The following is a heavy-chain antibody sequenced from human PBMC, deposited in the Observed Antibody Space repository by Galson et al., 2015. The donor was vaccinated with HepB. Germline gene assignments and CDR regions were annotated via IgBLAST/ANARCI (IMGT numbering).Heavy chain of an antibody. CDR2: IHYSGST. CDR3: AGDTSSWERNDY. V-gene: IGHV4-59*01. J-gene: IGHJ4*02. D-gene: IGHD6-13*01. CDR1: GASISSYY. Sequence: TLSLTCIVSGASISSYYWTWIQQSPGKGLEWIGYIHYSGSTNYNPSLKSRVTISIDASKSQFSLKLNSVAAADTAVYYCAGDTSSWERNDYWGQGTLVTVSS.